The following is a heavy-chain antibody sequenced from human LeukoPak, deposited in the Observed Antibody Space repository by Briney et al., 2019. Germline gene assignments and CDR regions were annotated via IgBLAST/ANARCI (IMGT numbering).Heavy chain of an antibody. Sequence: SETLSLTCTVSGGSISSYYWGWIRQPPGKGLEWIGSIYHSGSTYYNPSLKSRVTISVDTSKNQFSLKLSSVTAADTAVYYCARDPLSGYCSGGSCYGMGWFDPWGQGTLVTVSS. D-gene: IGHD2-15*01. CDR3: ARDPLSGYCSGGSCYGMGWFDP. CDR1: GGSISSYY. J-gene: IGHJ5*02. CDR2: IYHSGST. V-gene: IGHV4-38-2*02.